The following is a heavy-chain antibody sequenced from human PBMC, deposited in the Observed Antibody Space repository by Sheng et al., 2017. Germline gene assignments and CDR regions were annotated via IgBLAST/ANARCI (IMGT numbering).Heavy chain of an antibody. CDR2: ISYDGSNK. J-gene: IGHJ3*02. Sequence: QVQLVESGGGVVQPGRSLRLSCAASGFTFSSYGMHWVRQAPGKGLEWVAVISYDGSNKYYADSVKGRFTISRDNSKNTLYLQMNSLRAEDTAVYYCARGSSSWYMSSAFDIWGQGTMVTVSS. D-gene: IGHD6-13*01. CDR1: GFTFSSYG. CDR3: ARGSSSWYMSSAFDI. V-gene: IGHV3-30*03.